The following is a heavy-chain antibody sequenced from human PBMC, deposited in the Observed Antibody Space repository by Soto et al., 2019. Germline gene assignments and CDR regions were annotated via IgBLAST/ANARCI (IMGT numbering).Heavy chain of an antibody. J-gene: IGHJ5*02. Sequence: NPSDTLSLTCTVSGGSISSSTYYWGWIRQPPGKGLEWIGSIYHSGNTYYNPSLKSRVTISVDTSKNQFSLKLNSVTAADTAVYYCAIPSTGTPWGWFDPWGQG. CDR2: IYHSGNT. CDR3: AIPSTGTPWGWFDP. CDR1: GGSISSSTYY. D-gene: IGHD1-1*01. V-gene: IGHV4-39*01.